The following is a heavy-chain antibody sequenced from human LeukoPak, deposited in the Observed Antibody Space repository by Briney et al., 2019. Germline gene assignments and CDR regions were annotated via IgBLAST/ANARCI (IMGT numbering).Heavy chain of an antibody. CDR2: IYYSGST. CDR3: ARTPWGSVEHYYFDY. Sequence: PSETLSLTCTVSGGSISSSSYYWGWIRQPPGKGLEWIGYIYYSGSTNYNPSLKSRVTISVDTSKNQFSLKLSSVTAADTAVYYCARTPWGSVEHYYFDYWGQGTLVTVSS. D-gene: IGHD7-27*01. J-gene: IGHJ4*02. CDR1: GGSISSSSYY. V-gene: IGHV4-61*05.